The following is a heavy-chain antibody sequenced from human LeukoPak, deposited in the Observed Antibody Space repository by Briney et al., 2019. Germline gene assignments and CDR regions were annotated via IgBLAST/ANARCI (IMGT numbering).Heavy chain of an antibody. CDR3: ARDSIYDILTGYYYYYYYMNV. CDR1: GGTLNNYS. J-gene: IGHJ6*03. V-gene: IGHV1-69*05. Sequence: ASVKVSCKASGGTLNNYSITWVRQAPGQGLEWMGGIIPIFSPANYAQKFQGRVTMTRDTSISTAYMELSRLRSDDTAVYYCARDSIYDILTGYYYYYYYMNVWGKGTTVTVSS. D-gene: IGHD3-9*01. CDR2: IIPIFSPA.